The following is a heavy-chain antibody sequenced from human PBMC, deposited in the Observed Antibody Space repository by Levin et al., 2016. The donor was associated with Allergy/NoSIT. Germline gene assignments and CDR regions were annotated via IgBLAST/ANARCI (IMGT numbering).Heavy chain of an antibody. CDR2: INHSGST. CDR1: GGSFSGYY. J-gene: IGHJ6*02. CDR3: ARKDGYSSSWYMEKLDV. Sequence: SETLSLTCAVYGGSFSGYYWSWIRQPPGKGLEWIGEINHSGSTNYNPSLKSRVTISVDTSKNQFSLKLSSVTAADTAVYYCARKDGYSSSWYMEKLDVWGQGTTVTVSS. D-gene: IGHD6-13*01. V-gene: IGHV4-34*01.